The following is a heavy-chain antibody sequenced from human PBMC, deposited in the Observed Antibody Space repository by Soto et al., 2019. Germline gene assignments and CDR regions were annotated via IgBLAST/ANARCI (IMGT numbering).Heavy chain of an antibody. CDR2: ISYDGSNK. CDR1: GFTFSSYG. CDR3: AKDSQDIVVVPAAPTSYYFDY. V-gene: IGHV3-30*18. Sequence: GGSLRLSCAASGFTFSSYGMHWVRRAPGKGLEWVAVISYDGSNKYYADSVKGRFTISRDNSKNTLYLQMNSLRAEDTAVYYCAKDSQDIVVVPAAPTSYYFDYWGQGTLVTVSS. D-gene: IGHD2-2*01. J-gene: IGHJ4*02.